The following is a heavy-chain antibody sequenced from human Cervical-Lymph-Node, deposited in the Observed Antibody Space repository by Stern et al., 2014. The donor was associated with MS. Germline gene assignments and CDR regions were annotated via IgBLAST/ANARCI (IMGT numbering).Heavy chain of an antibody. CDR2: ITNVGST. CDR3: ARDTSSPERSDW. V-gene: IGHV3-53*01. CDR1: GLTVSRDY. D-gene: IGHD1-1*01. J-gene: IGHJ4*02. Sequence: EVQLVESGGGVIQPGGSLRLSCTASGLTVSRDYMTWVLQAPGKGLEWVSLITNVGSTFYTDSVKGRFTISRDDSKNTVYLHMTSLRAEDTAMYYCARDTSSPERSDWWGQGTLVTVSS.